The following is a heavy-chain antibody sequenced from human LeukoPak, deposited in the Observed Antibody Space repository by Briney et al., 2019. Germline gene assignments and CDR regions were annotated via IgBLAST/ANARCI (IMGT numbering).Heavy chain of an antibody. CDR1: GGSISSYY. D-gene: IGHD1-26*01. Sequence: PSETLSLTCTVPGGSISSYYWSWIRQPPGKGLEWIGYIYYSGSTNYNPSLKSRVTISVDTSKNQFSLKLSSVTAADTAVYYCARYRRGSYCFDYWGQGTLVTVSS. J-gene: IGHJ4*02. CDR2: IYYSGST. V-gene: IGHV4-59*01. CDR3: ARYRRGSYCFDY.